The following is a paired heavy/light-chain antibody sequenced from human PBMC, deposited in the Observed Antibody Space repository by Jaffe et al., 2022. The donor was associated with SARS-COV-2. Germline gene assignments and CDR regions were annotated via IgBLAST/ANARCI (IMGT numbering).Heavy chain of an antibody. CDR2: IKQDGSEK. V-gene: IGHV3-7*03. CDR3: ATQPNGV. CDR1: GFTFNRYW. Sequence: EEQLVESGGGLVQPGGSLRLSCAASGFTFNRYWMTWVRQAPGKGLEWVANIKQDGSEKNYVDSVQGRFTISRDNARGSLYLQMNSLRAEDTAVYYCATQPNGVWGLGTTVIVSS. J-gene: IGHJ6*02.
Light chain of an antibody. J-gene: IGKJ2*01. V-gene: IGKV2-24*01. CDR2: KTS. CDR1: QSLLHSDGNTY. Sequence: DIVMTQTPLSLPVTLGQPASISCRSSQSLLHSDGNTYLNWLQQRPGQPPRLLIYKTSIRYSGVPDRFSGSGAGTDFTLKISRVEAEDVGVYYCMQGIQFPPTFGQGTRLEIK. CDR3: MQGIQFPPT.